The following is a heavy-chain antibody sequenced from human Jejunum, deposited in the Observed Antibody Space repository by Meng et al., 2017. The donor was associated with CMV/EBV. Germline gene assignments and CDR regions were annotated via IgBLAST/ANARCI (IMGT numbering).Heavy chain of an antibody. J-gene: IGHJ3*02. CDR3: ARAPVVVDTRVFDI. V-gene: IGHV4-31*02. CDR1: GASISSGGYY. CDR2: IYDNENT. Sequence: GASISSGGYYWNWIRQRPGKGLEWIGYIYDNENTFYSPSLKSRVTMSIDSSQNQFSLWLTSVTAADTAVYYCARAPVVVDTRVFDIWGQGTMVTVSS. D-gene: IGHD2-21*01.